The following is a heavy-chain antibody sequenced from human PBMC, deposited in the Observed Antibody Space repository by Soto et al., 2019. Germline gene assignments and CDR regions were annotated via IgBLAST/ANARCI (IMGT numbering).Heavy chain of an antibody. CDR2: IDWDDDK. J-gene: IGHJ4*02. Sequence: SGPTLVNPTHTLTLTCTFAGFSLSTSGMCVSWIRQPPGKALEWLALIDWDDDKYYSTSLKTRLTISKDTSKNQVVLTMTNMDPVDTATYYCARRVGWFQNYYFDYWGQGTLVTVSS. V-gene: IGHV2-70*01. CDR3: ARRVGWFQNYYFDY. D-gene: IGHD2-15*01. CDR1: GFSLSTSGMC.